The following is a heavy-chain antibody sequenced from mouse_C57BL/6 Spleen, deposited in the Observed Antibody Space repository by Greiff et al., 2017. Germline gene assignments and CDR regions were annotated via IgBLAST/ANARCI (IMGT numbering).Heavy chain of an antibody. CDR2: ILPGGGST. CDR3: ARFTTVVDYYAMDY. CDR1: GYTFTGYW. V-gene: IGHV1-9*01. D-gene: IGHD1-1*01. Sequence: VKVVESGAELMKPGASVKLSCKATGYTFTGYWIEWVKQRPGHGLEWIGEILPGGGSTNYNEKFKGKATFTADTSSNTAYMQLSSLTTEDSAIDYCARFTTVVDYYAMDYWGQGTSVTVSS. J-gene: IGHJ4*01.